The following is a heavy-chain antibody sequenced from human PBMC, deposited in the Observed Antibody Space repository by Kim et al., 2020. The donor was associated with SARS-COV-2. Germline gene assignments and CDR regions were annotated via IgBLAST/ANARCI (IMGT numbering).Heavy chain of an antibody. V-gene: IGHV4-59*01. D-gene: IGHD2-2*01. J-gene: IGHJ5*02. CDR3: ARDPGYCSSTSCSRAWRFDP. CDR2: IYYSGST. Sequence: SETLSLTCTVSGGSISSYYWSWIRQPPGKGLEWIGYIYYSGSTNYNPSLKSRVTISVDTSKNQFSLKLSSVTAADTAVYYCARDPGYCSSTSCSRAWRFDPWGQGTLVTVSS. CDR1: GGSISSYY.